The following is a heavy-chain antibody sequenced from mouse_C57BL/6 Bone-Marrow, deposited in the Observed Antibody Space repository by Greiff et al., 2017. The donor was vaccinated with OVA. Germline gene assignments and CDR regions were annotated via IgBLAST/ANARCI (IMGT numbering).Heavy chain of an antibody. J-gene: IGHJ2*01. D-gene: IGHD2-14*01. Sequence: EVQRVESGGDLVKPGGSLKLSCAASGFTFSSYGMSWVRQTPDKGLEWVATISSGGSYTYYPDSVKGRFTISRDNAKNTLYLQLSSLKSEDTAIYYCARNRYDGFYDYDGRGTAITVSS. CDR3: ARNRYDGFYDY. V-gene: IGHV5-6*01. CDR2: ISSGGSYT. CDR1: GFTFSSYG.